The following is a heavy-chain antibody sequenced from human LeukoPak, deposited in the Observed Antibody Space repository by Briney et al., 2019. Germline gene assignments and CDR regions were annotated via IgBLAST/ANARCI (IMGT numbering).Heavy chain of an antibody. CDR1: GFTFSSYG. V-gene: IGHV3-30*18. CDR2: ISNDGSNK. J-gene: IGHJ4*02. D-gene: IGHD5-12*01. Sequence: GRSLRLPCAASGFTFSSYGMQWFRQAPDKGLEWVAAISNDGSNKYYADSVKGRFTISRDNSKNTLYLQMNSLRAEDTAVYYCAKVDIVATIDAGRLVDYWGQGTLVTVSS. CDR3: AKVDIVATIDAGRLVDY.